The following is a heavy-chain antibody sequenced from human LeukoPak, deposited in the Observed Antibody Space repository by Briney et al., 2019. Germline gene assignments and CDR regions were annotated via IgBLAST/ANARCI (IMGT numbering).Heavy chain of an antibody. V-gene: IGHV3-7*01. CDR1: GFTFSSYW. CDR3: ASSHPYCSGGSCYDDAFDI. J-gene: IGHJ3*02. Sequence: PGGSLRPSCAASGFTFSSYWMSWVRQAPGKGLEWVANIKQEGSEKYYVDSVKGRFPISRDNAKNSLYLQMNSLRAEDTAVYYCASSHPYCSGGSCYDDAFDIWGQGTMVTVSS. CDR2: IKQEGSEK. D-gene: IGHD2-15*01.